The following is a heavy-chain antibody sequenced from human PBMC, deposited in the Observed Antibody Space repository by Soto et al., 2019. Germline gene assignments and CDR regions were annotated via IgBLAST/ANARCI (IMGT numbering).Heavy chain of an antibody. J-gene: IGHJ4*02. CDR2: IGITGDA. Sequence: EVRLVESGGGLVQPGGSLRLSCAASGFTFSSYDMHWVRQTAGKGLEWVAAIGITGDAYYPGSATGRFTISRENAKNSLYLQMNNLRVGDTAVYFCAGGRSGWYAEFDFWGQGTQVTVSS. D-gene: IGHD6-19*01. V-gene: IGHV3-13*01. CDR1: GFTFSSYD. CDR3: AGGRSGWYAEFDF.